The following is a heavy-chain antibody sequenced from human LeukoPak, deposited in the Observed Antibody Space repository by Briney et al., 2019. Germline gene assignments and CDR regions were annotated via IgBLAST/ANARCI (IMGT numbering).Heavy chain of an antibody. V-gene: IGHV3-11*01. CDR3: ARIMAVAGTDGFDP. CDR2: ISSSGSTI. D-gene: IGHD6-19*01. Sequence: GGSRRLSCAASGFIFSDYYMSWIRQAPGKGLEWVSYISSSGSTIYYADSVKGRFTISRDNAKNSLYLQMNSLRGEDTAVYYCARIMAVAGTDGFDPWGQGTLVTVSS. CDR1: GFIFSDYY. J-gene: IGHJ5*02.